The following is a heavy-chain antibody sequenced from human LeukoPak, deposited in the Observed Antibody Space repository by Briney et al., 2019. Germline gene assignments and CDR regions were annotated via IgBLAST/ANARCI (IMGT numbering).Heavy chain of an antibody. CDR1: GFTFSSYS. D-gene: IGHD2-2*01. CDR2: ISSSSSYL. CDR3: ARDMGLEDIVVVPDAIHAFDI. J-gene: IGHJ3*02. Sequence: GGSLRLSCAASGFTFSSYSMNWVRQAPGKGLEWVSSISSSSSYLYYADSVKGRFTISRDNAKNSLYLQMNSLRAEDTAVYYCARDMGLEDIVVVPDAIHAFDIWGQGTMVTVSS. V-gene: IGHV3-21*01.